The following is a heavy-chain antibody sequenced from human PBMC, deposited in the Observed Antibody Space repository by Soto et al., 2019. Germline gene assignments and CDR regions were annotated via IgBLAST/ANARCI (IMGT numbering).Heavy chain of an antibody. CDR1: GGSISSSSYS. Sequence: SETLSLTCTVSGGSISSSSYSWGWIRQPPGKGLWWIGSIYYSGSTYYNPSLKSRVTISVDTSKNQFTLKLSSVTAADPAVYYCARLGSLTISGVVNRPFDYWGQGTLVTVSS. D-gene: IGHD3-3*01. CDR2: IYYSGST. CDR3: ARLGSLTISGVVNRPFDY. J-gene: IGHJ4*02. V-gene: IGHV4-39*01.